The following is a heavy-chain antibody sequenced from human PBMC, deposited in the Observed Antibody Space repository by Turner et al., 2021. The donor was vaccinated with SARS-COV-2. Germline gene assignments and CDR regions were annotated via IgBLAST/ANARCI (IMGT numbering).Heavy chain of an antibody. D-gene: IGHD3-22*01. J-gene: IGHJ3*02. Sequence: QLQLQESGPGLVKPSETLSLTCTVSGGSISSSSYYWGWFRQPPGKGLEWIGSIYYSGSTYYNPSLKSRVTISVDTSKNQFSLKLSSVTAADTAVYYCASRLITMIVVVKDLSAFDIWGQGTMVTVSS. V-gene: IGHV4-39*01. CDR2: IYYSGST. CDR1: GGSISSSSYY. CDR3: ASRLITMIVVVKDLSAFDI.